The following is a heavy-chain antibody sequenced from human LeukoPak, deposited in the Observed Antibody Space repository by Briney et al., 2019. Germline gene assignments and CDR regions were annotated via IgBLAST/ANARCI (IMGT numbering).Heavy chain of an antibody. D-gene: IGHD3-16*01. CDR2: ISSSSSYI. CDR1: GFTFTTYN. CDR3: ASTFSHRVDY. J-gene: IGHJ4*02. V-gene: IGHV3-21*01. Sequence: GGSLRLSCAASGFTFTTYNMNWVRQAPGKGLEWVSSISSSSSYIYYADSVKGRFTISRDNAKNSLYLQMNSLRAEDTAVYYCASTFSHRVDYWGQGTLVTVSS.